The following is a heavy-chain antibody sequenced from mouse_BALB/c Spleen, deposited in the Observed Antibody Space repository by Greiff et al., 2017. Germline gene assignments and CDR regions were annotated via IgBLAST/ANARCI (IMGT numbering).Heavy chain of an antibody. CDR3: TRERGRRGAMDY. CDR2: INPSNGGT. CDR1: GYTFTSYY. Sequence: QVQLQQSGAELVKPGASVKLSCKASGYTFTSYYMYWVKQRPGQGLEWIGEINPSNGGTNFNEKFKSKATLTVDKSSSTAYMQLSSLTSEDSAVYYCTRERGRRGAMDYWGQGTSVTVSS. J-gene: IGHJ4*01. V-gene: IGHV1S81*02.